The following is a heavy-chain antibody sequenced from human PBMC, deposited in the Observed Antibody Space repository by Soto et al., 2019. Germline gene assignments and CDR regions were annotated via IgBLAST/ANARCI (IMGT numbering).Heavy chain of an antibody. J-gene: IGHJ4*02. Sequence: RASVKVFCKVSGYTLTELSMHWVRQAPGKGLEWMGGFDPEDGETIYAQKFQGRVTMTEDTSTDTAYMELSSLRSEDTAVYYCATTIARYSNYDLDYWGQGTLVTVSS. CDR3: ATTIARYSNYDLDY. D-gene: IGHD4-4*01. V-gene: IGHV1-24*01. CDR2: FDPEDGET. CDR1: GYTLTELS.